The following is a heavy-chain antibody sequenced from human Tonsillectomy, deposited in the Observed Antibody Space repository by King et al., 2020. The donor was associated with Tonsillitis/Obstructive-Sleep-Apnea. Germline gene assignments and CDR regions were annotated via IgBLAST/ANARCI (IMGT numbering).Heavy chain of an antibody. CDR1: GGSISSSSYY. CDR2: IYYSGST. V-gene: IGHV4-39*01. J-gene: IGHJ5*02. D-gene: IGHD5-18*01. Sequence: PLQESGPGLVKPSETLSLTCTVSGGSISSSSYYWGWIRQPPGKGLEWIGSIYYSGSTYYNPSLKSRVTISVDTSKNQFSLKLSSVTAADTAVYYCARKNVDTAMVPYDPWGQGTLVTVSS. CDR3: ARKNVDTAMVPYDP.